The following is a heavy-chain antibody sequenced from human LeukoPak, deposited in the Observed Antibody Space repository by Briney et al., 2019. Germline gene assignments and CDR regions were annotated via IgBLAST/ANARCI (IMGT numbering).Heavy chain of an antibody. D-gene: IGHD6-13*01. Sequence: GGSLTLSCAVSGFTFSTYAMTWVRQAPGRGLEWVSAFSATDGSAQYADSLKGRFTIFRDSAINTLFLQINGLRDEDTAVYYCARCQIAATGTGALDVWGQGTVVTVSS. CDR2: FSATDGSA. CDR3: ARCQIAATGTGALDV. V-gene: IGHV3-23*01. CDR1: GFTFSTYA. J-gene: IGHJ3*01.